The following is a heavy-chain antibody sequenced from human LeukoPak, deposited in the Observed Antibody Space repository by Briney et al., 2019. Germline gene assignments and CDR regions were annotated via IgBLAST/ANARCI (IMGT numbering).Heavy chain of an antibody. D-gene: IGHD1-26*01. CDR2: ITSDGSST. CDR3: TRDGAVGAPFDY. V-gene: IGHV3-74*01. Sequence: GGSLRLSCVASGFTFSNYWMHWVRQAPGKGLVWVSRITSDGSSTSYADSVKGRFTISRDNAKNTLYLHMNSLRAEDTAVYYCTRDGAVGAPFDYWGQGTLVTVSS. J-gene: IGHJ4*02. CDR1: GFTFSNYW.